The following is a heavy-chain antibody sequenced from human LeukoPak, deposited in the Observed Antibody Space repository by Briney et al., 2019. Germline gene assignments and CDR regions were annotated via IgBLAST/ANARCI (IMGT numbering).Heavy chain of an antibody. CDR3: ARTRYNWNYGLTDY. V-gene: IGHV4-34*01. Sequence: SETLSLTCAVYGGSFSGYYWSWIRQPPGKGLEWIGEINHSGSTNYNPSLKSRVTISVDTSKNQFSLKLSSVTAADTAVYYCARTRYNWNYGLTDYWGQGTLVTVSS. CDR1: GGSFSGYY. CDR2: INHSGST. J-gene: IGHJ4*02. D-gene: IGHD1-7*01.